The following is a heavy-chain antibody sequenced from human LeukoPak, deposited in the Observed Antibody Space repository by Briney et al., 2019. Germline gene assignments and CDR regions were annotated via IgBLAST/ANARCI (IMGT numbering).Heavy chain of an antibody. D-gene: IGHD1-26*01. CDR1: GFTFSDYY. Sequence: GGSLRLSCAASGFTFSDYYMSWIRQAPGKGLEWVSYISSRGSSIYYADSLKGRFTISRDNARNSLYLQMNSLRAEDTAVYYCARDPYSGTYGDTYYYYMDVWGKGTTVTISS. CDR3: ARDPYSGTYGDTYYYYMDV. J-gene: IGHJ6*03. V-gene: IGHV3-11*04. CDR2: ISSRGSSI.